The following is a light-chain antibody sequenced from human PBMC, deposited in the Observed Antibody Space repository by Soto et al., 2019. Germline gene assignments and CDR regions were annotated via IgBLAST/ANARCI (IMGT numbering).Light chain of an antibody. V-gene: IGKV1-5*01. CDR3: QQYGSSGT. Sequence: GDRVTITCRASQSISSWLAWYQQKPGKAPKLLIYDASSLKSGVPARFSGSGSGTDFTLTISRLEPEDFAVYYCQQYGSSGTFGQGTKVDIK. CDR1: QSISSW. CDR2: DAS. J-gene: IGKJ1*01.